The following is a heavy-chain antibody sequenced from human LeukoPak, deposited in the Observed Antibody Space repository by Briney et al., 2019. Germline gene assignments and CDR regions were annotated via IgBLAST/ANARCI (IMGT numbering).Heavy chain of an antibody. CDR1: GFTVSSNY. J-gene: IGHJ4*02. Sequence: GSLRLSCAASGFTVSSNYMSWIRQPPGKGLEWIGEINHSGSTNYNPSLKSRVTISVDTSKNQFSLKLSSVTAADTAVYYCARDAGYSSSWWYFDYWGQGTLVTVSS. D-gene: IGHD6-13*01. V-gene: IGHV4-34*01. CDR3: ARDAGYSSSWWYFDY. CDR2: INHSGST.